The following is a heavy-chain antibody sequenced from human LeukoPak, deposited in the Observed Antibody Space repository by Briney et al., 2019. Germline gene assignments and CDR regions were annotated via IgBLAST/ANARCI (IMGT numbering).Heavy chain of an antibody. D-gene: IGHD6-6*01. CDR1: GFTFSTYG. CDR3: AKDSGSSYYLDY. Sequence: GGSLRLSCAASGFTFSTYGMHWVRQAPGKGLEWVAFIWYDGSNKHYADSVKGRFTISRDNSKNTLYLQMNSLRGEDTAVYYCAKDSGSSYYLDYWGQGTPVTVSS. J-gene: IGHJ4*02. V-gene: IGHV3-30*02. CDR2: IWYDGSNK.